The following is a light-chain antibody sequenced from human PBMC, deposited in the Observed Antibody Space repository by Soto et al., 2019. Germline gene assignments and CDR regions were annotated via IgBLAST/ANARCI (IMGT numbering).Light chain of an antibody. V-gene: IGKV1-5*03. J-gene: IGKJ1*01. Sequence: DIQMTQSPSTLSASVGDRVTITCRASQSISSWLAWYQQKPGKAPNLLIYKASSLESGVPSRFSGSGSGTEFTLTISSLQPDDFATYYCQQYSTYFRTFGQGTKVEI. CDR3: QQYSTYFRT. CDR2: KAS. CDR1: QSISSW.